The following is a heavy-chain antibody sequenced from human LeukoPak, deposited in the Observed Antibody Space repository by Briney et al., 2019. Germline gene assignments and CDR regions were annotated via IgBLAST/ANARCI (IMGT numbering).Heavy chain of an antibody. D-gene: IGHD3-3*01. CDR2: INPNSGGT. CDR3: ARAPLRFLEWLLGY. V-gene: IGHV1-2*02. J-gene: IGHJ4*02. Sequence: GASVKVSCKASRYTFTGYYMHWVRQAPGQGLEWMGWINPNSGGTNYAHNFQGRVTMTRDTSISTAYMELSRLRSDDTAVYYCARAPLRFLEWLLGYWGQGTLVTVSS. CDR1: RYTFTGYY.